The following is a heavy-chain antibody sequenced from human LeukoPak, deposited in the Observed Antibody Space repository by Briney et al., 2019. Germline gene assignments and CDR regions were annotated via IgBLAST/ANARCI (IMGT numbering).Heavy chain of an antibody. D-gene: IGHD3-16*01. CDR3: ARDHWHATGEWFDP. Sequence: PSDSLSLTCTVSGDSITGLYGSCIRQPPGRGMEWIGYIFYGGSTKYNPSLKSRVTISVDTSKNQFSLKLTSVTAADTAVYYCARDHWHATGEWFDPWGQGTQVTVPS. J-gene: IGHJ5*02. V-gene: IGHV4-59*11. CDR1: GDSITGLY. CDR2: IFYGGST.